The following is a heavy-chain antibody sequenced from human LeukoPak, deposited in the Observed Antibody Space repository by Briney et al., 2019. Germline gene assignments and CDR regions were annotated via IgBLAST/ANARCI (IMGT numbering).Heavy chain of an antibody. V-gene: IGHV3-11*01. D-gene: IGHD5-24*01. J-gene: IGHJ4*02. Sequence: PGGSLRLSCAASGFTFSDYYMSWIRQAPGKGLEWVSYISSSGSTIYYADSVKGRFTISRDNAKNSLYLQMNSLRAEDTAVYYCARDLLEMARGRSFDYWGQGTLVTVSS. CDR3: ARDLLEMARGRSFDY. CDR1: GFTFSDYY. CDR2: ISSSGSTI.